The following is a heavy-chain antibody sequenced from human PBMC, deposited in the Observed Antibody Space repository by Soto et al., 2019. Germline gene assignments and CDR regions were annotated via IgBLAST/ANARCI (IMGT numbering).Heavy chain of an antibody. CDR2: IIPIFGTA. D-gene: IGHD1-26*01. CDR1: GFTFSSYA. Sequence: QVQLVESGGGVVQPGRSLRLSCAASGFTFSSYAISWVRQAPGQGLEWMGGIIPIFGTANYAQKFQGRVTITADESTSTAYMELSSLRSEDTAVYYCARVKVGKAVYYYGMDVWGQGTTVTVSS. J-gene: IGHJ6*02. CDR3: ARVKVGKAVYYYGMDV. V-gene: IGHV1-69*01.